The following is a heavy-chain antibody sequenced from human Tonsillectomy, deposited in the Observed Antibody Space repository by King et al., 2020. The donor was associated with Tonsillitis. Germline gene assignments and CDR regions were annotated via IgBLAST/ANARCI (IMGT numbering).Heavy chain of an antibody. V-gene: IGHV4-59*01. CDR1: GGSISSYY. J-gene: IGHJ2*01. D-gene: IGHD1-1*01. Sequence: QLQESGPGLVKPSETLSLTCTVSGGSISSYYWSWIRQSPGKGLEWIGYMFYSGSTKYNPSLKSRVTISLDTSKNQFSLKLNSVTAADTAVYYCASAPTWPYWYFDLWGRGTLVTVSS. CDR2: MFYSGST. CDR3: ASAPTWPYWYFDL.